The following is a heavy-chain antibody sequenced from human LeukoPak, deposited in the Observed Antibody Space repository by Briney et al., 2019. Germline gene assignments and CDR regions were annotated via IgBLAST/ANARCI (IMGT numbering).Heavy chain of an antibody. J-gene: IGHJ4*02. CDR1: GFTFSSYA. CDR2: ISGSGGST. D-gene: IGHD3-9*01. CDR3: AKDRNYDIFTGSGGALDY. V-gene: IGHV3-23*01. Sequence: PGGSLRLSCAASGFTFSSYAMSWVRQAPGKGLEWVSAISGSGGSTYYADSVKGRFTIPRDNSKNTLYLQMNSLRAEDTAVYYCAKDRNYDIFTGSGGALDYWGQGTLVTVSS.